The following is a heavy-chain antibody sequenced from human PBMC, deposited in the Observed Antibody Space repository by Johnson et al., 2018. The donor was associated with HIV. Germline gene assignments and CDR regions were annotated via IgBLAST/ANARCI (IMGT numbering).Heavy chain of an antibody. J-gene: IGHJ3*02. Sequence: VQLVESGGGLVQPGGSLRLSCAASGFTVSSNYMSWVRQAPGKGLEWVSLISWDGGSTYYADSVKGRFTISRDNSKNTLYLQMNSLRAEDTAVYYCARDRGGEDAFDIWGQGTMVTVSS. CDR2: ISWDGGST. V-gene: IGHV3-66*01. D-gene: IGHD3-16*01. CDR1: GFTVSSNY. CDR3: ARDRGGEDAFDI.